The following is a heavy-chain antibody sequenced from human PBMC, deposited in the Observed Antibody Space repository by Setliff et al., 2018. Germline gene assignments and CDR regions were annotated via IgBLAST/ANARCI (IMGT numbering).Heavy chain of an antibody. J-gene: IGHJ4*02. CDR2: ISAYIGNT. Sequence: ASVQVSCKASGYTFTSYGISWVRQAPGQGLEWMGWISAYIGNTNYAQKLQGRVTMTTDTSTSTAYMGLRNLRSDDAAVYYCARDPGWFGGLLGYFDYWGQGTLVTVSS. CDR3: ARDPGWFGGLLGYFDY. CDR1: GYTFTSYG. V-gene: IGHV1-18*01. D-gene: IGHD3-10*01.